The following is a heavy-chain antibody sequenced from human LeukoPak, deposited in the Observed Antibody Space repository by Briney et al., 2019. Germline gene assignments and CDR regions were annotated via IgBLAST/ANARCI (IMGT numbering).Heavy chain of an antibody. J-gene: IGHJ6*03. D-gene: IGHD3-10*01. CDR3: ARVRGGYYMDV. CDR1: GFTFSSYS. CDR2: ITSSSSST. Sequence: GGSLRLSCAASGFTFSSYSMNWVRQAPGKGLEWVSYITSSSSSTYYADSVKGRFTISRDNAKNSLYLQMNSLRAEDTAVYYCARVRGGYYMDVWGKGATVTVSS. V-gene: IGHV3-48*01.